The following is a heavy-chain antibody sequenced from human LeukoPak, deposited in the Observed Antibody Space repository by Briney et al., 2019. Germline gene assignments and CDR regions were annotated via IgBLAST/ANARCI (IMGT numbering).Heavy chain of an antibody. Sequence: GGSLRLSCAASGFTVSNSCVSWVRQAPGKGLEWVSVIFSSGNTYYADSVKGRFTLSRDNSKNTLYLHMNSLRADDTAVYYCARDRDYAFDYWGQGTLVTVSS. CDR1: GFTVSNSC. V-gene: IGHV3-53*01. CDR2: IFSSGNT. D-gene: IGHD4-17*01. J-gene: IGHJ4*02. CDR3: ARDRDYAFDY.